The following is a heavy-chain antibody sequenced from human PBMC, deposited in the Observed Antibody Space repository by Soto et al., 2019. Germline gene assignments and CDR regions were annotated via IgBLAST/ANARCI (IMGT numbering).Heavy chain of an antibody. CDR1: GFSFSNFG. CDR3: ARDLGGNSVPYYYYGMDV. V-gene: IGHV3-33*01. CDR2: IWYDGSNK. J-gene: IGHJ6*02. D-gene: IGHD2-21*02. Sequence: GGSLRLSCAASGFSFSNFGMHWVRQAPGKGLEWGALIWYDGSNKYYADSVKGRFTISRDNSKNTLYLQMNSLRAEDTAVYYCARDLGGNSVPYYYYGMDVWGQGTTVTSP.